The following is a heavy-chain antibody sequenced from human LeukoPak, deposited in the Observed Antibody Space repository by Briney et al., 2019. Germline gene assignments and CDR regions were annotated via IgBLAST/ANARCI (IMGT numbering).Heavy chain of an antibody. J-gene: IGHJ4*02. CDR2: INPNSGGT. Sequence: SVKVSCKASGYTFTDYYMHWVRQAPGQGLEWMGRINPNSGGTNYPQKFQGRVTMTRDTSISTAYMELSRLRSDDTAVYYCARVRLNSSGWYKGGIDYWGQGTLVTVSS. D-gene: IGHD6-19*01. V-gene: IGHV1-2*06. CDR3: ARVRLNSSGWYKGGIDY. CDR1: GYTFTDYY.